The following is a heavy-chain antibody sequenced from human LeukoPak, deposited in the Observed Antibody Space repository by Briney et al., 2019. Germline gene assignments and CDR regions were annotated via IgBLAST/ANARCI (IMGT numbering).Heavy chain of an antibody. CDR2: ISSSSSYI. J-gene: IGHJ4*02. D-gene: IGHD5-18*01. CDR3: ARVGYSYGFDY. V-gene: IGHV3-21*04. CDR1: GFTFSSYS. Sequence: SGGSLRLSCAASGFTFSSYSMNWVRQAPGKGLEWVSSISSSSSYIYYADSVKGRFTISRDNSKNTLYLQMNSLRAEDTAVYYCARVGYSYGFDYWGQGTLVTVSS.